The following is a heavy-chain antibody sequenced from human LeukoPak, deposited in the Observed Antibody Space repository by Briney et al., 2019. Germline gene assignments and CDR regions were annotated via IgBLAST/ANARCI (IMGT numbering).Heavy chain of an antibody. CDR3: AREALGAGSGSYYNAAFDI. D-gene: IGHD3-10*01. CDR2: IKQDRSEK. Sequence: GGSLRLSCAASGFTFSSYWMSWVRQAPGKGLEWVANIKQDRSEKYYVDSVKGRFTISRDNAKNSLYLQMNSLRAEDTAVYYCAREALGAGSGSYYNAAFDIWGQGTMVTVSS. V-gene: IGHV3-7*01. CDR1: GFTFSSYW. J-gene: IGHJ3*02.